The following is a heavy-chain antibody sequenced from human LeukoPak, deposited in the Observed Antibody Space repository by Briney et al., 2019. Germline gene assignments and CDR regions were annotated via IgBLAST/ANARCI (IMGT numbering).Heavy chain of an antibody. D-gene: IGHD3-22*01. Sequence: GGSLRLSCAASGFTFSSYAISWVRQAPGKGLEWVSAISGSGGSTYYADSVKGRFTISRDNSKNTLYLQMNSLRAEDTAVYYCAKDRHRYYDSSGGDAFDIWGQGTMVTVSS. CDR3: AKDRHRYYDSSGGDAFDI. CDR1: GFTFSSYA. J-gene: IGHJ3*02. CDR2: ISGSGGST. V-gene: IGHV3-23*01.